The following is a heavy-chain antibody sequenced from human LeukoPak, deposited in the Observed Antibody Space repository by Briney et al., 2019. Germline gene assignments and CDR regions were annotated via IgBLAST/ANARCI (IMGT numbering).Heavy chain of an antibody. D-gene: IGHD3-22*01. CDR2: IYYTGST. CDR3: ARGSFDRSGNYYFDY. CDR1: GGYISGYY. Sequence: SETLSLTCTVSGGYISGYYWSWIRQPPGKGMEWIGYIYYTGSTNYNPSLKGRVTTSVDTSEKQFSLKLSSVTAPDTAVYYCARGSFDRSGNYYFDYWGRGTLVAVSS. V-gene: IGHV4-59*01. J-gene: IGHJ4*02.